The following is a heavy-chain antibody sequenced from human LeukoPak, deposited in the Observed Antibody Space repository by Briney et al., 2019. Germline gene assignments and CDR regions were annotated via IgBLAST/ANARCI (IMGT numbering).Heavy chain of an antibody. J-gene: IGHJ6*03. D-gene: IGHD3-3*01. CDR2: IIPIFGTA. CDR1: GGTFSSYA. V-gene: IGHV1-69*05. Sequence: SVKVSCKTSGGTFSSYAISWVRQAPGQGLEWMGRIIPIFGTANYAQKFQGRVTITTDESTSTAYMELSSLRSEDTAVYYCARGDVLRFLEWSPYSGDYYYYMDVWGKGTTVTVSS. CDR3: ARGDVLRFLEWSPYSGDYYYYMDV.